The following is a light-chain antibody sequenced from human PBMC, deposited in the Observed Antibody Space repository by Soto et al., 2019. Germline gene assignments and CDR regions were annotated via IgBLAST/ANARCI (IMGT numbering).Light chain of an antibody. J-gene: IGLJ2*01. Sequence: QSVLTQPRSVSGAPVQRVTISCTGSSSNIGAGYDVHWYQQLPGTAPKLLIYGNSNRPSGVPDRFSGSKSGTSASLAITGLQAEDEADYYCQSYDSSLSVVFGGGTKVTVL. CDR2: GNS. V-gene: IGLV1-40*01. CDR3: QSYDSSLSVV. CDR1: SSNIGAGYD.